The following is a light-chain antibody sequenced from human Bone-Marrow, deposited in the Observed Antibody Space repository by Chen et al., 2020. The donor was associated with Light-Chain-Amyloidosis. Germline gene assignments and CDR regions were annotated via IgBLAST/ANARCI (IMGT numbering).Light chain of an antibody. V-gene: IGLV3-25*03. CDR3: QAADSSGTYEVI. CDR2: RDT. Sequence: SYELPHPPSLSVSPGPTARTAATGADLPTKYAYWYQQKPGQAPGLVIHRDTERPSGISERFSGSSSGTTATLTISGVQAEDEADYHCQAADSSGTYEVIFGGGTKLTVL. J-gene: IGLJ2*01. CDR1: DLPTKY.